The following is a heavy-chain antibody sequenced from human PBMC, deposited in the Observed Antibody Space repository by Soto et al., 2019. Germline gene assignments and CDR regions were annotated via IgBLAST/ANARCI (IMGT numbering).Heavy chain of an antibody. D-gene: IGHD6-13*01. V-gene: IGHV4-38-2*02. CDR1: GYSISGGYY. J-gene: IGHJ4*02. CDR2: IYHTGNT. Sequence: SETLSLTCAVSGYSISGGYYGGWIRQPPGKGLEWIGSIYHTGNTYYSPSLERRVTISVDTSKSHFSLRLTSVTAADTAVYYCARDRIVAAGTIIDYWGQGTLVTVSS. CDR3: ARDRIVAAGTIIDY.